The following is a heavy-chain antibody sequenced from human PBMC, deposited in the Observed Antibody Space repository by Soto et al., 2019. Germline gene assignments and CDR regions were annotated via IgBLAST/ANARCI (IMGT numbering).Heavy chain of an antibody. CDR3: ARGNSSGWFDYYYYGMDV. J-gene: IGHJ6*02. CDR2: IYYSGST. V-gene: IGHV4-59*01. Sequence: SETLSLTCTVSGGSISSYYWSWIRQPPGKGLEWIGYIYYSGSTNYNPSLKSRVTISVDTSKNQFSLKLSSVTAADTAVYYCARGNSSGWFDYYYYGMDVWGQGTTVTVSS. CDR1: GGSISSYY. D-gene: IGHD6-19*01.